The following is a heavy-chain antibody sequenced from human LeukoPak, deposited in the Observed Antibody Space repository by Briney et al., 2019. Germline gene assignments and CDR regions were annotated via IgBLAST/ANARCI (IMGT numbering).Heavy chain of an antibody. V-gene: IGHV3-23*01. CDR2: ISGSGDIR. Sequence: GGSLRLSCAASGFTFTGYAMSWVRQAPGKGLEWVSAISGSGDIRFHADPVEGRFTISRDNSKNTLYLQMNSLRAEDTAVYYCAKDLRGAYDYWGQGTLVTVSS. CDR3: AKDLRGAYDY. J-gene: IGHJ4*02. CDR1: GFTFTGYA. D-gene: IGHD3-10*01.